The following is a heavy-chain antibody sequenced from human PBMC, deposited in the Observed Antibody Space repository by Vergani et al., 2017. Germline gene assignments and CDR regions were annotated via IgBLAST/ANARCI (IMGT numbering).Heavy chain of an antibody. Sequence: EVQLVESGGGLVQPGGSLRLSCAASGFTFSNYWMSWVRQAPGKGLEWVANIKEDGSEEYYVDSVKGRFTSSRDNVKNSLYLQMSSLRVEDTAVYYCARGARYRFAAAGSDWFAPWGRGTLVTVSS. CDR1: GFTFSNYW. CDR3: ARGARYRFAAAGSDWFAP. CDR2: IKEDGSEE. J-gene: IGHJ5*02. D-gene: IGHD6-13*01. V-gene: IGHV3-7*01.